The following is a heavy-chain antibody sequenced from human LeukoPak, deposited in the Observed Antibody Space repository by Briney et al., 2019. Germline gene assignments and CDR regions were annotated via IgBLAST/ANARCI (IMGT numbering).Heavy chain of an antibody. D-gene: IGHD2-8*01. CDR3: AKDGQSFNAMYDYFDS. J-gene: IGHJ4*02. CDR2: IGGGDT. V-gene: IGHV3-23*01. CDR1: GFTFRNFA. Sequence: GGSLRLSCSASGFTFRNFAISWVRQAPGKGLEWVSSIGGGDTHYADSVKGRFTISRDDSRSTVDLQMSSLRAEDTAVYYCAKDGQSFNAMYDYFDSWGQGTLVTVSS.